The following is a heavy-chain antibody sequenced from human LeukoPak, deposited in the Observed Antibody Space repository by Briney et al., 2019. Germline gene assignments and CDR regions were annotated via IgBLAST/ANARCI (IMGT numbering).Heavy chain of an antibody. CDR1: GYTFTSYG. CDR2: ISAYNGNT. CDR3: ARDRTITMLRGVITKMVY. J-gene: IGHJ4*02. V-gene: IGHV1-18*01. D-gene: IGHD3-10*01. Sequence: GASVKVSCKASGYTFTSYGISWVRQAPGQGLEWMGWISAYNGNTNYAQKLQGRVTMTTDTSTSTAYMELRSLRSDDTAVYYCARDRTITMLRGVITKMVYWGQGTLVTVSS.